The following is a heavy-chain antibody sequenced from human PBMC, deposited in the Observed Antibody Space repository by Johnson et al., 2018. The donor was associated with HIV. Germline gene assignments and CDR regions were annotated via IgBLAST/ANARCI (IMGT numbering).Heavy chain of an antibody. Sequence: VQLVESGGGLVQPGGSLRLSCAASGFTFSSYDMHWVRQATGKGLAWVSAIGTAGDTYYPGSVKGRFTISRENAKNTLYLQMNSLRAEDTAVYYCARVSVVGAQAFDIWGQGTVVTVSS. D-gene: IGHD1-26*01. CDR2: IGTAGDT. V-gene: IGHV3-13*01. CDR3: ARVSVVGAQAFDI. CDR1: GFTFSSYD. J-gene: IGHJ3*02.